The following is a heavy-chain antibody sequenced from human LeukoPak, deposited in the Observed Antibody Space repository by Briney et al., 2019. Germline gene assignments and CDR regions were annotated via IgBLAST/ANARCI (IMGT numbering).Heavy chain of an antibody. J-gene: IGHJ5*02. CDR1: GGSISSGGYY. CDR3: AGQLLMYNWFDP. V-gene: IGHV4-31*03. CDR2: IDYSGST. D-gene: IGHD2-2*01. Sequence: SETLSLTCTVSGGSISSGGYYWSWIRQHPGKGLEWIGYIDYSGSTYYNSSLKSRVTISVDTSKNQCSLKMSSVTAADTAVYYCAGQLLMYNWFDPWGQGTLVSVSS.